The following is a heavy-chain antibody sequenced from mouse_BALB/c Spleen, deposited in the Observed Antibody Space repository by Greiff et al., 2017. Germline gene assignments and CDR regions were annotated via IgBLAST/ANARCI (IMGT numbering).Heavy chain of an antibody. CDR2: ISYDGSN. CDR3: ARGPYRYDVNFDY. CDR1: GYSITSGYY. Sequence: DVKLQESGPGLVKPSQSLSLTCSVTGYSITSGYYWNWIRQFPGNTLEWMGYISYDGSNNYNPSLKNRISITRDTSKNQFFLKLNSVTTEDTATYYCARGPYRYDVNFDYWGQGTTLTVSS. V-gene: IGHV3-6*02. J-gene: IGHJ2*01. D-gene: IGHD2-14*01.